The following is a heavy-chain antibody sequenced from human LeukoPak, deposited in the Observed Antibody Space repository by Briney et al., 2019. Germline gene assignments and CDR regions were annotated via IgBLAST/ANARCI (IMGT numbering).Heavy chain of an antibody. CDR1: GFTFSSYD. CDR2: IWYDESNK. J-gene: IGHJ6*02. Sequence: GGSLRLSCAASGFTFSSYDMYWVRQAPGEGLEWVAVIWYDESNKYYADSVKGRFTISRDNSKYTLYLQMNSLRAEDTAVYYCARGPGNTLYYGMDVWGQGTTVTVSS. V-gene: IGHV3-33*01. CDR3: ARGPGNTLYYGMDV. D-gene: IGHD3-10*01.